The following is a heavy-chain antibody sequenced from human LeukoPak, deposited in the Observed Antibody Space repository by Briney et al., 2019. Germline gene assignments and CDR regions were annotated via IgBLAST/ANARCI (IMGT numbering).Heavy chain of an antibody. Sequence: PSETLSLTCTVSGGSISSGGYYWSWIRQPPGKGLEWIGYIYYSGSTNYNPSLKSRVTISVDTSKNQFSLKLSSVTAADTAVYYCARGRGYSGYVSLDYWGQGTLVTVSS. CDR2: IYYSGST. D-gene: IGHD5-12*01. CDR3: ARGRGYSGYVSLDY. CDR1: GGSISSGGYY. V-gene: IGHV4-61*08. J-gene: IGHJ4*02.